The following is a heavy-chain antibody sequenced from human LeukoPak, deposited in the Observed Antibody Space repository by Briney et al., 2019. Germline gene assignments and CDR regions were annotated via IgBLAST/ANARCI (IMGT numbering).Heavy chain of an antibody. CDR2: INPSGGST. CDR1: GYTFTSYY. CDR3: ARSANYYDSSSRNKNFDY. V-gene: IGHV1-46*01. J-gene: IGHJ4*02. D-gene: IGHD3-22*01. Sequence: GASVKVSCKASGYTFTSYYMHWVRQAPGQGLEWMGIINPSGGSTSYAQKFQGRVTMTRDTSTSTVYMELSSLRSEDTAVYYCARSANYYDSSSRNKNFDYWGQGTLVTVSS.